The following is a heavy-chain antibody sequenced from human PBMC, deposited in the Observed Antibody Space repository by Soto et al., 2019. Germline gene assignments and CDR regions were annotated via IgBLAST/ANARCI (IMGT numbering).Heavy chain of an antibody. Sequence: PGGSLRLSCAASGFTFSAYGMHWVRQAPGKGLEWVTVIWYDGSNKYYADSVKGRFTISRDNSKDTLYLQMDSLRAEDTAVYYCARESLDSSAYFQFDPRGQGALVTVSS. CDR1: GFTFSAYG. CDR3: ARESLDSSAYFQFDP. V-gene: IGHV3-33*01. J-gene: IGHJ5*02. D-gene: IGHD3-22*01. CDR2: IWYDGSNK.